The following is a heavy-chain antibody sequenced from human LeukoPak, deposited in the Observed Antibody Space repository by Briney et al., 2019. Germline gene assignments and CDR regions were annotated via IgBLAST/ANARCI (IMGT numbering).Heavy chain of an antibody. J-gene: IGHJ4*02. Sequence: GGSLRLSCAASGFTFSSYSMNWVRQAPGKGLEWVAVISYDGSNKYYADSVKGRFTISRDNSKNTLYLQMNSLRAEDTAVYYCATTTRGAVAGFDYWGQGTLVTVSS. CDR2: ISYDGSNK. D-gene: IGHD6-19*01. CDR1: GFTFSSYS. V-gene: IGHV3-30*03. CDR3: ATTTRGAVAGFDY.